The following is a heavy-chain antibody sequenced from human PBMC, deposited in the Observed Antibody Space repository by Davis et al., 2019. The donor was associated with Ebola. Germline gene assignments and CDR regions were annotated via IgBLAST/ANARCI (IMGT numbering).Heavy chain of an antibody. V-gene: IGHV4-59*12. J-gene: IGHJ6*02. D-gene: IGHD2-15*01. CDR2: IYYSGST. CDR3: ARGRVVAATWDYYYYYGTDV. CDR1: GGSISSYY. Sequence: SETLSLTCTVSGGSISSYYWSWIRQPPGKGLEWIGYIYYSGSTNYNPSLKSRVTISVDTSKNQFSLKLSSVTAADTAVYYCARGRVVAATWDYYYYYGTDVWGQGTTVTVSS.